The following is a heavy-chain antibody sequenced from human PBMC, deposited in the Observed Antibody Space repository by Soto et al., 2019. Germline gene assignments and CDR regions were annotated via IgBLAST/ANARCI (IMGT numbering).Heavy chain of an antibody. CDR1: GFTSSNAW. CDR3: TSALYYYGSGSALDV. V-gene: IGHV3-15*07. J-gene: IGHJ6*02. Sequence: GGSLRLSCAASGFTSSNAWMNWVRQAPGKGLEWVGRIKSKTDGGTTDYAAPVKGRFTISRDDSKNTLYLQMNSLKTEDTAVYYCTSALYYYGSGSALDVWGQGTTVTVSS. D-gene: IGHD3-10*01. CDR2: IKSKTDGGTT.